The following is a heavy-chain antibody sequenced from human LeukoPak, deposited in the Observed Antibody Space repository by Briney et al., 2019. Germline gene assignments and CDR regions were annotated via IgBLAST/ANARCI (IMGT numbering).Heavy chain of an antibody. V-gene: IGHV3-33*01. CDR1: GFTFSSHG. Sequence: GTSLRLSCVASGFTFSSHGLHWVRQAPGKGLEWVAVIWYDGSKTYYADSVEGRFTISRDNSKNTVYLQMNSLRAEDTAVYYCARTYYYGSGSYSRGWDYFDYWGQGTLVTVSS. CDR3: ARTYYYGSGSYSRGWDYFDY. D-gene: IGHD3-10*01. J-gene: IGHJ4*02. CDR2: IWYDGSKT.